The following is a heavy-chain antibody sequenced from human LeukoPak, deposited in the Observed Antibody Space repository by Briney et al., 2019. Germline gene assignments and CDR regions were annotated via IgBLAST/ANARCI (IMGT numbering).Heavy chain of an antibody. CDR3: ARDGHTIAAAGYFDY. Sequence: PGGSLSLSCAASGFTFSSYGMHWVRQAPGKGLEWVAVIWYDGSNKYYADSVKGRFTISRDNSKNTLYLQMNSLRAEDTAVYYCARDGHTIAAAGYFDYWGQGTLVTVSS. D-gene: IGHD6-13*01. CDR1: GFTFSSYG. CDR2: IWYDGSNK. V-gene: IGHV3-33*01. J-gene: IGHJ4*02.